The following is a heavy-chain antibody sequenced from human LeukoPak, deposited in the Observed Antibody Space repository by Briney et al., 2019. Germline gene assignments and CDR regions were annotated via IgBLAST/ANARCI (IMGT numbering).Heavy chain of an antibody. V-gene: IGHV3-21*01. Sequence: GGSLRLSCAASGFTFSTCWMHWVRQAPGKGLEWVSTISNSGAGTYYADSVKGRFTISRDNAKNSLYLQMNSLRAEDTAVYYCARALSHHWGQGTLVTVSS. J-gene: IGHJ5*02. CDR2: ISNSGAGT. CDR1: GFTFSTCW. D-gene: IGHD3-10*01. CDR3: ARALSHH.